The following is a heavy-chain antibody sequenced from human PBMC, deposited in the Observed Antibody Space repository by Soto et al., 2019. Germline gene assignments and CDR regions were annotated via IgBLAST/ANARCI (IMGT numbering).Heavy chain of an antibody. CDR3: ARELIGITMVRGVLFDY. Sequence: SETLSLTCAVYGGSFSGYYWSWIRQPPGKGLEWIGEINHSGSTNYNPSLKSRVTISVDTSKNQFSLKLSSVTAADTAVYYCARELIGITMVRGVLFDYWGQGTLVTVSS. CDR1: GGSFSGYY. J-gene: IGHJ4*02. V-gene: IGHV4-34*01. CDR2: INHSGST. D-gene: IGHD3-10*01.